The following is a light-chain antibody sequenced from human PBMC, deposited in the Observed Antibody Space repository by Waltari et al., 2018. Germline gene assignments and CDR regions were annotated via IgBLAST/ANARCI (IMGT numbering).Light chain of an antibody. V-gene: IGKV1-5*03. Sequence: DIQMTQFPSTLSASVGETVTITCRASQTISKWLAWYQQKPGKARKVLIYKGSTLEETDVASRFSGSASGTEFTLTITSLQSDDSAFYYCQHYNNFTYSFGQGTRLEI. CDR1: QTISKW. CDR3: QHYNNFTYS. J-gene: IGKJ2*03. CDR2: KGS.